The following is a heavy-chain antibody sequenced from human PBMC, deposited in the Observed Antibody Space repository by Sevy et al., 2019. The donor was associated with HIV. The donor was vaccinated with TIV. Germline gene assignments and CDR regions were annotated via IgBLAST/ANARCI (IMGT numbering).Heavy chain of an antibody. CDR3: ARGPKGPNPIDY. CDR2: INPNTGGT. J-gene: IGHJ4*02. Sequence: ASVKVSCKASGYTFTGYYIHWVRQAPGQGLEWMGWINPNTGGTNYAQKFQGRVTMTRDTSTSSAYMELSGLGSDDTAVCYCARGPKGPNPIDYWGQGTLVTVSS. CDR1: GYTFTGYY. V-gene: IGHV1-2*02.